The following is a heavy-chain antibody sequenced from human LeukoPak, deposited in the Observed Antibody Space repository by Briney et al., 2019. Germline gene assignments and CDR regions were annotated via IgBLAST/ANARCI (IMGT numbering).Heavy chain of an antibody. Sequence: PSETLSLTCTVSGDPVSRGSYYWSWIRQPPGKGLEWIGYIYYSGSTNYNPSLKSRVTISVDTSKNQFSLKLSSVTAADTAVYYCARRFYSGSGYYLPPYWYFDLWGRGTLVTVSS. V-gene: IGHV4-61*01. D-gene: IGHD3-22*01. J-gene: IGHJ2*01. CDR1: GDPVSRGSYY. CDR2: IYYSGST. CDR3: ARRFYSGSGYYLPPYWYFDL.